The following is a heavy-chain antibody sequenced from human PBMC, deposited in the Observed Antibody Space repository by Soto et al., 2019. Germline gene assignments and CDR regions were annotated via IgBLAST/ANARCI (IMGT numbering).Heavy chain of an antibody. J-gene: IGHJ6*02. CDR3: AREMGLSYSSSGRTYYYYGMDV. CDR1: GGSISSSNW. Sequence: SETLSLTCAVSGGSISSSNWWSWVRQPPGKGLEWIGEIYHSGSTNYNPSLKSRVTISVEKSKNQSSLKLSSVTAADTAVYYCAREMGLSYSSSGRTYYYYGMDVWGQGTTVTVSS. V-gene: IGHV4-4*02. CDR2: IYHSGST. D-gene: IGHD6-13*01.